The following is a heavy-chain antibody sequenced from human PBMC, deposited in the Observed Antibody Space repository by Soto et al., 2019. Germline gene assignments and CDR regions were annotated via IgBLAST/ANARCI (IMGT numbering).Heavy chain of an antibody. CDR2: INHSGRT. J-gene: IGHJ6*02. Sequence: QVQLPQWGAGLLKPSETLSLTCAVYGGSFRGYYWSWIRQPPGKGLEWIGEINHSGRTNYNPSLKSRVTISVDTYKNQFSLKLRSVTAADTAVYYCARHGEVYGMDVWGQGTTVTVSS. V-gene: IGHV4-34*01. D-gene: IGHD2-8*01. CDR3: ARHGEVYGMDV. CDR1: GGSFRGYY.